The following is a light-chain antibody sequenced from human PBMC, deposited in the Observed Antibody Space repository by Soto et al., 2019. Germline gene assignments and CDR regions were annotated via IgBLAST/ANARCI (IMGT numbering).Light chain of an antibody. CDR2: RNN. CDR3: AAWDDSLSALV. CDR1: SSNIGSNY. Sequence: QSVLTQPPSASGTPGQRVTISCSGSSSNIGSNYVYWYQQLPGTAPKLLIYRNNQRPSGVPDRFSGSKSGTSASLAISGLRSEDEADYYCAAWDDSLSALVFGGATKLTVL. V-gene: IGLV1-47*01. J-gene: IGLJ2*01.